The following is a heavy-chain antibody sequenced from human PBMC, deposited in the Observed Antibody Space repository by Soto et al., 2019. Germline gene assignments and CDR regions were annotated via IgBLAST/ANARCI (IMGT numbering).Heavy chain of an antibody. J-gene: IGHJ5*02. CDR1: GCSSSSGCY. CDR3: ARGAATVCPGWFDP. V-gene: IGHV4-38-2*01. D-gene: IGHD4-17*01. CDR2: IYHSGST. Sequence: SDTLSLSSAVSGCSSSSGCYWGLIRQPPGKGLEWIASIYHSGSTYYNPSLKSRITISVDTSKNQFSLKMTSVTAADTAVYYCARGAATVCPGWFDPWGQGTRVTVS.